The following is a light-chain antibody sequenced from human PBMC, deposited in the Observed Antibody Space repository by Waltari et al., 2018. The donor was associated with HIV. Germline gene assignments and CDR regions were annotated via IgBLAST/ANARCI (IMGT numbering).Light chain of an antibody. J-gene: IGLJ3*02. Sequence: QSVLTQPPSASGTPGQRVTIPRSGSSSNIRSNYVYWYQQLPGTAPKLLIYRNNPRPSGVPDRFSGSKSGISGSLAISGLRSDDEADYYCAAWDDTRVVFGGGTKLTVL. CDR3: AAWDDTRVV. CDR1: SSNIRSNY. V-gene: IGLV1-47*01. CDR2: RNN.